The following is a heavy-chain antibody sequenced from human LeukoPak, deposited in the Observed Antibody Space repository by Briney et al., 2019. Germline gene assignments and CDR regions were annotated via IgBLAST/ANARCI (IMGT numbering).Heavy chain of an antibody. CDR3: AKVGRAGRAVVPAATFGYYYYMDV. J-gene: IGHJ6*03. CDR1: GGSISSYY. D-gene: IGHD2-2*01. Sequence: SETLSLTCTVSGGSISSYYWSWIRQPPGKGLEWIGYIYYSGSTNYNPSLKSRVTISVDTSKNQFSLKLSSVTAADTAVYYCAKVGRAGRAVVPAATFGYYYYMDVWGKGTTVTVSS. V-gene: IGHV4-59*01. CDR2: IYYSGST.